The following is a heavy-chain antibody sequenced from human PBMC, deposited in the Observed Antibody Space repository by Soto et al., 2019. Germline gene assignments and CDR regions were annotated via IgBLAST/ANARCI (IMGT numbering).Heavy chain of an antibody. Sequence: EVQLVESGGGLVQPGKALRLSCAASGFTFSKYWMHWVRHAPGKGPVWVSYISGDGTTTDYADSVKGRFTISRDNAKNKLYLQMDSLRVEDTAVYYCAIQDCTNDVCLEAAVTVGGALEYWGQGAQVTVTS. D-gene: IGHD2-8*01. CDR3: AIQDCTNDVCLEAAVTVGGALEY. CDR1: GFTFSKYW. J-gene: IGHJ4*02. CDR2: ISGDGTTT. V-gene: IGHV3-74*01.